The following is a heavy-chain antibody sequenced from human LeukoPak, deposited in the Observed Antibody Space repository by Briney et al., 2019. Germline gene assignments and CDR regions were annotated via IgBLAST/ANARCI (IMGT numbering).Heavy chain of an antibody. J-gene: IGHJ3*01. CDR2: ITATGGI. CDR1: TFAFSCYA. V-gene: IGHV3-23*01. D-gene: IGHD4-17*01. Sequence: GGSLRLSCAASTFAFSCYAMTWARQAPGKGLEWVSSITATGGISYADSVKGRFTISRDNSKSTLYLQMNSLRAEDTAVYYCTKDPNGDYVGAFDFWGQGTMVTVSS. CDR3: TKDPNGDYVGAFDF.